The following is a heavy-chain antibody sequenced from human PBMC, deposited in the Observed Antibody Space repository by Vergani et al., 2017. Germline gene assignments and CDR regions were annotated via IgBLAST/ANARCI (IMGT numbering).Heavy chain of an antibody. J-gene: IGHJ4*02. CDR1: GGSISSGDYY. Sequence: QVQLQESGPGLVKPSQTLSLTCTVSGGSISSGDYYWSWIRQPPGKGLEWIGYIYYSGSTYYNPYLKSRVTISVDTSKNQFSLKLSSVTAADTAVYYCARDRSRDGYNYAVDYWGQGTLVTVSS. CDR2: IYYSGST. V-gene: IGHV4-30-4*08. D-gene: IGHD5-24*01. CDR3: ARDRSRDGYNYAVDY.